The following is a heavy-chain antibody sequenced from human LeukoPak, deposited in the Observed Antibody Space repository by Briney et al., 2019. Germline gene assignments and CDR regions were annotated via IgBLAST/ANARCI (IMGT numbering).Heavy chain of an antibody. V-gene: IGHV3-15*01. D-gene: IGHD2-15*01. CDR1: GFTFSSYA. CDR3: TTGAVVVVAATGVDY. CDR2: IKSKTDGGTT. J-gene: IGHJ4*02. Sequence: PGGSLRLSCAASGFTFSSYAMSWVRQAPGKGLEWVGRIKSKTDGGTTDYAAPVKGRFTISRDDSKNTLYLQMNSLKTEDTAVYYCTTGAVVVVAATGVDYWGQGTLVTVSS.